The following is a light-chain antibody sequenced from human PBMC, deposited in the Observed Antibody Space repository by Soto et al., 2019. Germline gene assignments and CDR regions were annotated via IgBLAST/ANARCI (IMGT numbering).Light chain of an antibody. V-gene: IGLV1-44*01. CDR2: NDN. CDR3: AAWDDSLNGVV. CDR1: NSNIGSNT. J-gene: IGLJ2*01. Sequence: QSVLTQPPSASGTPGQRVTISCSGSNSNIGSNTVSWYQQLPGTAPKLLICNDNQRPSGVPARFSGSKSGTSASLAISGLQSEDGADYYCAAWDDSLNGVVFGGGTQRPS.